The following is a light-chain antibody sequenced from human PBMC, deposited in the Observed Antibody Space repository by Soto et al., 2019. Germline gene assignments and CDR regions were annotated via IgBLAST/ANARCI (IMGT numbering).Light chain of an antibody. CDR1: GSNIGSNT. CDR3: ATWDDNLNGPV. V-gene: IGLV1-44*01. J-gene: IGLJ3*02. CDR2: TND. Sequence: QLVLTQPPSASGTPGQRVTISCSGRGSNIGSNTVNWYQHLPGTAPKVLINTNDQRPSGVPDRFSGSKSGTSASLAISGLQSDDEADYYCATWDDNLNGPVFGGGTKVTVL.